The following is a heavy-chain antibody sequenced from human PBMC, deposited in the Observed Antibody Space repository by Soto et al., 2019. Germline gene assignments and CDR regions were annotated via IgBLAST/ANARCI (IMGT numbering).Heavy chain of an antibody. V-gene: IGHV3-11*01. J-gene: IGHJ4*02. CDR3: ARQAARNYIDS. CDR2: IDSRGRTL. CDR1: GFTFSDYS. Sequence: GGPLRLSCVASGFTFSDYSMSWIRQAPGKGLEWLAFIDSRGRTLSYADSVRGRFTISRDNAENSVYLQMDSLRADDTAVYYCARQAARNYIDSRGQGNSVTVSS. D-gene: IGHD6-6*01.